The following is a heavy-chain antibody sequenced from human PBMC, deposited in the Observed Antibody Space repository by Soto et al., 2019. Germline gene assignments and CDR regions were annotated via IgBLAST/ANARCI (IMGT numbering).Heavy chain of an antibody. J-gene: IGHJ6*02. CDR2: VIPIFGTP. V-gene: IGHV1-69*01. CDR1: GGTFSTYA. Sequence: QVQLVQSGAEVKKPGSSVKVSCKAPGGTFSTYAISWVRQAPGQGLEWMGGVIPIFGTPKYAQKFQGRVTITADESTSTGYMELRSLRSEDTAVYYCARSQRGSSSLDIYYYYYYGMDVWGQGTTVTVS. CDR3: ARSQRGSSSLDIYYYYYYGMDV. D-gene: IGHD2-15*01.